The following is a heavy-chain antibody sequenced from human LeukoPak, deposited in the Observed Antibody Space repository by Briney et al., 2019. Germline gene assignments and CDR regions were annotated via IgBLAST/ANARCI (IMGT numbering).Heavy chain of an antibody. D-gene: IGHD3-22*01. CDR1: GFTFSSYS. CDR3: ARSPRGYSFYFDY. J-gene: IGHJ4*02. Sequence: TGGSLRLSCAASGFTFSSYSMNWVRQAPGKGLEWVSSISSSSSYIYYADSVKGRFTISRDNAKNSLYLQMNSLRAEDTAVYYCARSPRGYSFYFDYWGQGTLVTVSS. CDR2: ISSSSSYI. V-gene: IGHV3-21*01.